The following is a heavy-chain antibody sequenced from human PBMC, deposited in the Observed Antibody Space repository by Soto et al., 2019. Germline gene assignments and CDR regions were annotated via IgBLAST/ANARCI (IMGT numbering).Heavy chain of an antibody. CDR1: GGSISSYY. CDR3: ARGIRVGVGVGYFDY. Sequence: SETLSLTCTVSGGSISSYYWIWIRQPAGKGLEWIGRIYTSGSTNYNPSLKSRVTMSVDTSKNQFSLKLSSVTAADTAVYYCARGIRVGVGVGYFDYWGQGTLVTVSS. V-gene: IGHV4-4*07. CDR2: IYTSGST. D-gene: IGHD1-26*01. J-gene: IGHJ4*02.